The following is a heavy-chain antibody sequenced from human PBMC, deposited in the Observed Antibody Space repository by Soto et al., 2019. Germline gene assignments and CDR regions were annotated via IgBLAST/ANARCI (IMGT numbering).Heavy chain of an antibody. CDR3: AREQMGVATTHFDY. Sequence: SETLSLTCTVSGGSISSGDYHWSWIRQPPGKGLEWIGYIYYSGSTYYNPSLKSRVTISVDTSKNQFSLKLSSVTAADTAVYYCAREQMGVATTHFDYWGQGTLVTVSS. V-gene: IGHV4-30-4*01. D-gene: IGHD5-12*01. J-gene: IGHJ4*02. CDR2: IYYSGST. CDR1: GGSISSGDYH.